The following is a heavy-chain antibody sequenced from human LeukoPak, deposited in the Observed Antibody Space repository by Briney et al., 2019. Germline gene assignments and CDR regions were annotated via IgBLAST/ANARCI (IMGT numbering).Heavy chain of an antibody. Sequence: TGGSLRLSSAASGFTFSSYSMNWVRQAPGKGLEWVSYISSSSSTIYYADSVKGRFTISRDNAKNSLYLQMNSLRAEDTAVYYCARDRTTHYYYYYMDVWGKGTTVTVSS. D-gene: IGHD4-11*01. V-gene: IGHV3-48*04. CDR3: ARDRTTHYYYYYMDV. CDR2: ISSSSSTI. CDR1: GFTFSSYS. J-gene: IGHJ6*03.